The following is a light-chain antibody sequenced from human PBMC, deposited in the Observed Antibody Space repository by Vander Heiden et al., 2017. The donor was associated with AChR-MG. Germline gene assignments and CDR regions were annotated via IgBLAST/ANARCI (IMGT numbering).Light chain of an antibody. CDR2: AAS. J-gene: IGKJ4*01. CDR3: QQSYSMLT. CDR1: QDINTY. Sequence: DIQVTQSPSSLSASVGDRVTITCRASQDINTYVNWYQQKSGKAPTLLIYAASRLGSGVPSRFSGSGSGTDFTLTISGLQREDFGTYYCQQSYSMLTFGGGTKVEIK. V-gene: IGKV1-39*01.